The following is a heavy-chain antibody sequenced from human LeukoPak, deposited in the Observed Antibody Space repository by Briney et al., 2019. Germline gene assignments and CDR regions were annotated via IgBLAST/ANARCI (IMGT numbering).Heavy chain of an antibody. D-gene: IGHD2-8*01. CDR1: GYTFTGYY. CDR3: ARGAPVGVPYGY. V-gene: IGHV1-2*02. J-gene: IGHJ4*02. CDR2: INPNSGGT. Sequence: ASVKVSCKASGYTFTGYYMHWVRQAPGQGLGWMGWINPNSGGTNYAQKFQGRVTMTRDTSISTAYMELSRLRSDDTAVYYCARGAPVGVPYGYWGQGTLVTVSS.